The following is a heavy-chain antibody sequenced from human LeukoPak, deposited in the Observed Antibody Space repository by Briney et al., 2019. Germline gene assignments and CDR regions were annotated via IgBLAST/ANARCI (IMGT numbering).Heavy chain of an antibody. J-gene: IGHJ1*01. Sequence: GGSLRLSCAASGFTFSSYAMSWVRQAPGKGLEWVSAISGSAITTYDADSVKGRFTISRDNSKNTLYLHMNSLRAEDTAVYYCAKGYSSSWPKEYFQHWGQGTLVIVSS. CDR3: AKGYSSSWPKEYFQH. CDR2: ISGSAITT. D-gene: IGHD6-13*01. V-gene: IGHV3-23*01. CDR1: GFTFSSYA.